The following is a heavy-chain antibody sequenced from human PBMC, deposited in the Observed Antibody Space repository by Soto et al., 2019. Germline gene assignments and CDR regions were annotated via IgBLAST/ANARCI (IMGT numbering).Heavy chain of an antibody. CDR1: GFTFSSYG. CDR2: ISYDGSNK. V-gene: IGHV3-30*18. D-gene: IGHD1-26*01. CDR3: AKPFKGYYVGHYFDY. Sequence: HPGGSLRLSCAASGFTFSSYGMHWVRQAPGKGLEWVAVISYDGSNKYYADSVKGRFTISRDNSKNTLYLQMNSLRAEDTAVYYCAKPFKGYYVGHYFDYWGQGTLVTVSS. J-gene: IGHJ4*02.